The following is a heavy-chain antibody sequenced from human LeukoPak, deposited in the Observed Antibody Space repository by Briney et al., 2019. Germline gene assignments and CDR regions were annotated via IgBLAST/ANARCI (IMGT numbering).Heavy chain of an antibody. Sequence: ASVKVSCKASGYSFTAFYIHWVRQAPGQGLEWMGWINPNSGGTNYAQKFQGRVTMTRDTSISTAYMELSRLRSDDTAVYYCAKHYGDRDWFDPWGQGTLVTVSS. CDR2: INPNSGGT. CDR3: AKHYGDRDWFDP. J-gene: IGHJ5*02. CDR1: GYSFTAFY. D-gene: IGHD4-17*01. V-gene: IGHV1-2*02.